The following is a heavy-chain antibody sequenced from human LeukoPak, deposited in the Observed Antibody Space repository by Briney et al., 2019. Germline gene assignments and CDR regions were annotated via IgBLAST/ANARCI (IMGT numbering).Heavy chain of an antibody. J-gene: IGHJ4*02. V-gene: IGHV5-51*01. Sequence: GGALQSSSQAPGYGFSCYWIGWVRPVPGKGVGWMGILYPGKSETRYSPSFQGQGTVSAEESISNAYLQWSSLKASDTAMYYCVGSTGFPYYFDYWGQGTLVTVSS. CDR2: LYPGKSET. D-gene: IGHD3-9*01. CDR3: VGSTGFPYYFDY. CDR1: GYGFSCYW.